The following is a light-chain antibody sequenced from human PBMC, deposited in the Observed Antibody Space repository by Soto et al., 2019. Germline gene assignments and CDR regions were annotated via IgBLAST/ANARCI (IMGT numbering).Light chain of an antibody. V-gene: IGKV1-39*01. CDR3: QQTYDTPRT. Sequence: DIQMTQSPSSLSASVGDRVTITCRASQNINTHLNWYQQKPGKAPKLLIYTASNLQSGVPSRFSGSGSGTDFTLSVSSLQPDDSATYYCQQTYDTPRTFGQGTKVDI. CDR1: QNINTH. J-gene: IGKJ1*01. CDR2: TAS.